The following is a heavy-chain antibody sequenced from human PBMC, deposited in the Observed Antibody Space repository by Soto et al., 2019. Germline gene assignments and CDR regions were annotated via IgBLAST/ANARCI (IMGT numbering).Heavy chain of an antibody. D-gene: IGHD6-13*01. CDR2: IYYSGST. J-gene: IGHJ3*02. Sequence: SETLSLTCAVSGGSISSYYWSWIRQPPGKGLEWIGYIYYSGSTNYNPSLKSRVTISVDTSKNQFSLKLSSVTAADTAVYYCARRYSSAFDIWGQGTMVTVSS. CDR1: GGSISSYY. V-gene: IGHV4-59*08. CDR3: ARRYSSAFDI.